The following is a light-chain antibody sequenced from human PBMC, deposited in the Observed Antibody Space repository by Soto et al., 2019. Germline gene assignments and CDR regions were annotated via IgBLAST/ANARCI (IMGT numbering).Light chain of an antibody. V-gene: IGLV2-14*01. CDR2: EVT. Sequence: QSALTQPASVSGSLGQSITISCTGTGSDIAGYNYISWYQQLPGKAPKLMIYEVTKRPSGVSDRFSGSKSGNTASLTISGLQAEDEADYYCCSCVSGSPFDVLFGGGTKVTVL. CDR3: CSCVSGSPFDVL. J-gene: IGLJ3*02. CDR1: GSDIAGYNY.